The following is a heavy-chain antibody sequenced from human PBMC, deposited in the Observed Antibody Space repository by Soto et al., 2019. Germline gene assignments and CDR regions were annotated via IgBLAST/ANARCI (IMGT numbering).Heavy chain of an antibody. D-gene: IGHD5-18*01. CDR1: GFTFTSSA. J-gene: IGHJ6*02. CDR3: ATLGGDDTAMVIKSGHYYYYGMDV. CDR2: IVVGSGNT. Sequence: GTSVKVTCKDSGFTFTSSAGQWVRQARGQRLEWIGWIVVGSGNTNYAQKFQERVTITRDMSTSTAYMELSSLRSEDTAVYYCATLGGDDTAMVIKSGHYYYYGMDVWGQGTTVTVSS. V-gene: IGHV1-58*01.